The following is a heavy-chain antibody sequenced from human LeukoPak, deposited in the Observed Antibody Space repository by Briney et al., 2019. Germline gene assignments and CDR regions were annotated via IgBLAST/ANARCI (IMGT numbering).Heavy chain of an antibody. V-gene: IGHV3-30-3*01. D-gene: IGHD4-17*01. CDR3: AREDYGDSIFDY. Sequence: GRSLRLSCAASGFTFSSYAMHWVRQAPGKGLEWVAVISYDGSNKYYADPVKGRFTISRVNSKNTLYLQMNSLRAEDTAVYYCAREDYGDSIFDYWGQGTLVTVSS. J-gene: IGHJ4*02. CDR2: ISYDGSNK. CDR1: GFTFSSYA.